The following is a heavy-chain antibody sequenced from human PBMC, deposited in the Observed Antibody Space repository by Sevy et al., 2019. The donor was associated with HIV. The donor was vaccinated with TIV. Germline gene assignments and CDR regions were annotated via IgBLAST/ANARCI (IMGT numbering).Heavy chain of an antibody. Sequence: GGSLRLSCAASGFTFKNAWMNWVRQAPGKALEWVGRIKDTPEGAPTDYGVSVNGRFTISRDDSKSILYLQLNSLKIEDTAMYYCTSRVVTTNDYWGQGTLVTVSS. CDR1: GFTFKNAW. J-gene: IGHJ4*02. CDR2: IKDTPEGAPT. V-gene: IGHV3-15*01. CDR3: TSRVVTTNDY. D-gene: IGHD3-10*01.